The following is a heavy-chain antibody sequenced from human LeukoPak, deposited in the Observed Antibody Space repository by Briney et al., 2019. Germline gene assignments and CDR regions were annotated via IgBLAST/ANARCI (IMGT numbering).Heavy chain of an antibody. J-gene: IGHJ4*02. CDR1: GGSISSSSYY. V-gene: IGHV4-39*07. CDR2: IYYSGST. D-gene: IGHD4-23*01. CDR3: ARGDYGGNPFDY. Sequence: SETQSLTCTVSGGSISSSSYYSGWIRQPPGKGLEWIGSIYYSGSTYYNPSLKSRVTISVDTSKNQFSLKLSSVTATDTAVYYCARGDYGGNPFDYWGQGTLVTVSS.